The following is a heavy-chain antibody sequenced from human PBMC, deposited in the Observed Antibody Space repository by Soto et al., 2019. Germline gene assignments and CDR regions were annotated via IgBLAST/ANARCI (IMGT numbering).Heavy chain of an antibody. CDR1: GGSISSYY. Sequence: PSETLSLTCTVSGGSISSYYWSWIRQPPGKGLEWIGYIYYSGSTNYNPSLKSRVTMSVDTSKNQFSLKLSSVTAADTAVYYCARLTNWYEGYYYYYYMDVWGQGTTVTVSS. D-gene: IGHD1-20*01. CDR3: ARLTNWYEGYYYYYYMDV. J-gene: IGHJ6*03. V-gene: IGHV4-59*08. CDR2: IYYSGST.